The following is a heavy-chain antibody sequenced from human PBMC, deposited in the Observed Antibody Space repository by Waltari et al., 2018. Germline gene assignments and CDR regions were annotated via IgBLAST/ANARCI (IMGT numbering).Heavy chain of an antibody. Sequence: QLQLQESGPGLVKPSGTLSLTCTVSGDSMSSSYWWNWVRQPPGKGLEWVGQIHRSGRTNYNPSLESRVTVSLDTSNNQFSLKVTSATAADTAIYYCARDRGRGLYLDSWCQGTLVTVSP. CDR2: IHRSGRT. D-gene: IGHD2-15*01. J-gene: IGHJ4*02. V-gene: IGHV4-4*02. CDR1: GDSMSSSYW. CDR3: ARDRGRGLYLDS.